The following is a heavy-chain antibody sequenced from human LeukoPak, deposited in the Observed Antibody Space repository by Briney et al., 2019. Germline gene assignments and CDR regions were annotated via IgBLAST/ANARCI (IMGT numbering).Heavy chain of an antibody. CDR3: ARSPHRYYFDY. CDR1: GYTFTNYD. J-gene: IGHJ4*02. CDR2: MNPNSGNT. V-gene: IGHV1-8*01. Sequence: ASVKVSCKASGYTFTNYDINWVRQATGQGLEWMGWMNPNSGNTGYAQKFQGRVTMTRNTSITTAYMELSSLRSEDTAVYYCARSPHRYYFDYWGQGILVTVFS.